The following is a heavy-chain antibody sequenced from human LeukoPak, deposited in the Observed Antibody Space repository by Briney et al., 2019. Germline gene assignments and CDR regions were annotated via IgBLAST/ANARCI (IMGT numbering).Heavy chain of an antibody. D-gene: IGHD3-10*01. CDR3: ARAEDFITMVRGVVRGVPDY. J-gene: IGHJ4*02. Sequence: EASVKVSCKASGYTFTSYGISWVRQAPGQGLEWMGWISAYNGNTNYAQKLQGRVTMTTDTSTSTAYMELRSLRSDDTAMYYCARAEDFITMVRGVVRGVPDYWGQGTLVTVSS. CDR1: GYTFTSYG. CDR2: ISAYNGNT. V-gene: IGHV1-18*01.